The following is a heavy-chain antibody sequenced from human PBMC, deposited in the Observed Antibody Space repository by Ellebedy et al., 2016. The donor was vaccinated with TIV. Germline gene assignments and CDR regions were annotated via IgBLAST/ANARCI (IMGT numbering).Heavy chain of an antibody. CDR1: GGSFSDYY. D-gene: IGHD2-15*01. Sequence: SETLSLTCAVYGGSFSDYYWTWIRQPPGKGLEWIGEINHSGSPNYNLSLKSRVTVSADTSKNQFSLKLSSVTAADTAVYYCARGPRLRGLRYYNYYMDVWGKGTTVTVSS. V-gene: IGHV4-34*01. CDR3: ARGPRLRGLRYYNYYMDV. CDR2: INHSGSP. J-gene: IGHJ6*03.